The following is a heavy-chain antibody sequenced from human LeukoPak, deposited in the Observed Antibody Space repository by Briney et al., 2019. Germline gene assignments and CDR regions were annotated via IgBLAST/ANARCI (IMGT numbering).Heavy chain of an antibody. CDR2: INHSGST. CDR1: GGSFSGYY. V-gene: IGHV4-34*01. D-gene: IGHD6-13*01. Sequence: SETLSLTCAVYGGSFSGYYWSWLRQPPGKGLEWIGEINHSGSTKYNPSLTSRGTISVDTTKNQFSLKLSSVTAADTAVYYCARGSGIAAPAYYYYYMDVWGKGTTVTVSS. J-gene: IGHJ6*03. CDR3: ARGSGIAAPAYYYYYMDV.